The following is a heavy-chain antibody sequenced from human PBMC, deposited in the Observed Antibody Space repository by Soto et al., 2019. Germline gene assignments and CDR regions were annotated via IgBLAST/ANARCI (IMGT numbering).Heavy chain of an antibody. J-gene: IGHJ4*02. Sequence: GASVKVSCKASGYKFINHYMHWVRQAPGVGLEWMGMINPNGGGTDYAQKFQGRVTMTRDTSASTAYMELSSLRSEDTAVYYCARDGRDSSSWYLGGQGTLVTVSS. CDR1: GYKFINHY. CDR2: INPNGGGT. D-gene: IGHD6-13*01. CDR3: ARDGRDSSSWYL. V-gene: IGHV1-46*01.